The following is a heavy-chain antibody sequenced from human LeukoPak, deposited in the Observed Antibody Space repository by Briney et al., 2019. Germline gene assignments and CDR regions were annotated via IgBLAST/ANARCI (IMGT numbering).Heavy chain of an antibody. J-gene: IGHJ4*02. CDR1: GFTFSSYE. CDR3: ARDSGAWSGCYNVVLFDY. CDR2: ISSSSSYI. Sequence: GGSLRLSCAASGFTFSSYEMNWVRQAPGKGLEWVSSISSSSSYIYYADPVKGRFTISRDNAKNSLYLQMNSLRAEDTAVYYCARDSGAWSGCYNVVLFDYWGQGTLVTVSS. V-gene: IGHV3-21*01. D-gene: IGHD3-3*01.